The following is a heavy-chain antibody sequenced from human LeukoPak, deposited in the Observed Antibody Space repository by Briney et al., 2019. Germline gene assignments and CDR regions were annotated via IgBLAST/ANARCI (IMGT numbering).Heavy chain of an antibody. CDR3: ARQLTTKINFDY. D-gene: IGHD5-24*01. CDR1: GGSISSYY. V-gene: IGHV4-59*06. CDR2: IYYSGST. J-gene: IGHJ4*02. Sequence: SETLSLTCTVSGGSISSYYWSWIRQHPGKGLEWIGYIYYSGSTYYNPSLKSRVTISVDTSKNQFSLKLSSVTAADTAVYYCARQLTTKINFDYWGQGTLVTVSS.